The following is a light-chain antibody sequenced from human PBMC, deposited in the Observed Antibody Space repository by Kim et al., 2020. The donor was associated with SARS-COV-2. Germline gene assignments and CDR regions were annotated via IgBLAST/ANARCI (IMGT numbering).Light chain of an antibody. Sequence: PGESAPRPCGARQSVSSNCLVGYQQKPGQARRLLIFGASSRATGIPDRVSGSGSGTDFTHTIRRLEPEDCAVYYCQQYGTSLWTFGPGTKVDIK. CDR1: QSVSSNC. CDR2: GAS. V-gene: IGKV3-20*01. CDR3: QQYGTSLWT. J-gene: IGKJ1*01.